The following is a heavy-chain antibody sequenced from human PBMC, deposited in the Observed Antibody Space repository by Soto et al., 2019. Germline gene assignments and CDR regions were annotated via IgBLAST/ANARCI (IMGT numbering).Heavy chain of an antibody. CDR1: GGSISSGGYS. Sequence: TLSLTCAVSGGSISSGGYSWSWIRQPPGKGLEWIGYIYHSGSTYYNPSLKSRVTISVDRSKNQFSLKLSSVTAADTAVYYCARDLASGAFDYWGQGTLVTVSS. CDR3: ARDLASGAFDY. J-gene: IGHJ4*02. D-gene: IGHD2-15*01. CDR2: IYHSGST. V-gene: IGHV4-30-2*01.